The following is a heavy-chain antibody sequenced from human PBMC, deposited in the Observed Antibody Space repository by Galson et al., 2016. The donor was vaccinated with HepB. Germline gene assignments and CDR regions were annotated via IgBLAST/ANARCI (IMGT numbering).Heavy chain of an antibody. V-gene: IGHV3-23*01. Sequence: SLRLSCAASGFTFSNYVMSWVRQAPGQGLEWVSGISESGDSAYYADSVRGRFVISRYNSKNTVYLQMNSLRGDDTAVYYCVKDSNRGLIPIRRGRPHYYGMDVWGQGTTGTVSS. CDR2: ISESGDSA. CDR3: VKDSNRGLIPIRRGRPHYYGMDV. J-gene: IGHJ6*02. D-gene: IGHD2-15*01. CDR1: GFTFSNYV.